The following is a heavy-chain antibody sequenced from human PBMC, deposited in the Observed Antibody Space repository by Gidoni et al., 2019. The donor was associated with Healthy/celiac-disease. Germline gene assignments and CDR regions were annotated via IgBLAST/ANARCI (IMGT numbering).Heavy chain of an antibody. D-gene: IGHD5-12*01. J-gene: IGHJ4*02. V-gene: IGHV3-15*07. CDR1: TFSNAW. CDR2: IKSKTDGGTT. CDR3: TTDSLYGGYHCCDY. Sequence: TFSNAWMNWVRQAPGKGLEWVGRIKSKTDGGTTDYAAPVKGRFTISRDDSKNTLYLQMNSLKTEDTAVYYCTTDSLYGGYHCCDYWGQGTLVTVSS.